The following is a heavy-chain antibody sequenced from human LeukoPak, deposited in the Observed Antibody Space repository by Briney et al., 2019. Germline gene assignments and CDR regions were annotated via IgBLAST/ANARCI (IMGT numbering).Heavy chain of an antibody. CDR2: ISSSSSYI. CDR3: ARWSFTEVGYDSSGYYYYFDY. Sequence: GGSLRRSCAASGFTFSSYSMNWVRQAPGKGLEWVSSISSSSSYIYYADSVKGRFTISRDNAKNSLYLQMNSLRAEDTAVYYCARWSFTEVGYDSSGYYYYFDYWGQGTLVTVSS. V-gene: IGHV3-21*01. D-gene: IGHD3-22*01. CDR1: GFTFSSYS. J-gene: IGHJ4*02.